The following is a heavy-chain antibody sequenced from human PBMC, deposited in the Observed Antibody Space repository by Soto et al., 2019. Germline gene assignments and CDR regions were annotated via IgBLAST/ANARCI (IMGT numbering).Heavy chain of an antibody. CDR3: AKRRGAGGHFDY. Sequence: LRLSCAASGFTFSSYAMGWVRQGPGKGLEWVAVVSIGGSTHYADSVRGRFTISRDNSKNTLSLQTNSLTAEDTAVYFCAKRRGAGGHFDYWGQGALVTVSS. D-gene: IGHD2-15*01. J-gene: IGHJ4*02. V-gene: IGHV3-23*01. CDR2: VSIGGST. CDR1: GFTFSSYA.